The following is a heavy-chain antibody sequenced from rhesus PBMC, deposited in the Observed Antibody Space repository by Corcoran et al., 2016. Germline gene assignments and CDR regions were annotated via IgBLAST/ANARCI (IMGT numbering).Heavy chain of an antibody. CDR2: IYGSGSCT. D-gene: IGHD4-23*01. V-gene: IGHV4-169*01. Sequence: QLQLQESGPGLVKPSETLSVNCAVSVGSISRSYWSWIRQAPGKGLEWIGYIYGSGSCTNYNPSLKSRVTLSVDTSKNQFSLKLSAVTAADTAVYYCARARYSNYADYWGQGVLVTVSS. CDR3: ARARYSNYADY. CDR1: VGSISRSY. J-gene: IGHJ4*01.